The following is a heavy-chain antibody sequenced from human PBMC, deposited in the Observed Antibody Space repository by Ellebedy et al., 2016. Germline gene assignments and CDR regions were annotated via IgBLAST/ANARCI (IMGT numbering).Heavy chain of an antibody. CDR2: ISAGSDIT. J-gene: IGHJ4*02. CDR1: GLNFNTFF. Sequence: GGSLRLXCTASGLNFNTFFMSWVRQAPGKGLEWVSTISAGSDITRLADSVKDRFTISRDSSKNSVYLRMNNLRVEDTAVYYCRQGHYADLWGQGTLVTVSS. CDR3: RQGHYADL. V-gene: IGHV3-23*01. D-gene: IGHD4-17*01.